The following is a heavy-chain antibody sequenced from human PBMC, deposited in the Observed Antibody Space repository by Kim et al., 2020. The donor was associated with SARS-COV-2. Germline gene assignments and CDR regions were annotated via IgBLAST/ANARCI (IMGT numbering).Heavy chain of an antibody. CDR2: IYHSGST. Sequence: SETLSLTCAVSGGSISSSNWWSWVRQPPGKGLEWIGEIYHSGSTNYNPSLKSRVTISVDKFKNQFSLKLSSVTAADTAVYYCARLRRIAVATAFDPWGQGTLVTVSS. J-gene: IGHJ5*02. V-gene: IGHV4-4*02. CDR3: ARLRRIAVATAFDP. CDR1: GGSISSSNW. D-gene: IGHD6-19*01.